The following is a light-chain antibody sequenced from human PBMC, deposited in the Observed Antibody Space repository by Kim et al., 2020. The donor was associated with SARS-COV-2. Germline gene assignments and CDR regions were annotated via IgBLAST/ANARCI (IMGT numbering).Light chain of an antibody. CDR2: GAS. Sequence: AKKRANLSCRASQSVSSNYLAWYQQQPGQAPRLLIYGASSRATGIPDRFSGSGSGTDFTLTISRLEPEDFAVYYCQQYGSSPPITFGQGTRLEIK. CDR1: QSVSSNY. J-gene: IGKJ5*01. CDR3: QQYGSSPPIT. V-gene: IGKV3-20*01.